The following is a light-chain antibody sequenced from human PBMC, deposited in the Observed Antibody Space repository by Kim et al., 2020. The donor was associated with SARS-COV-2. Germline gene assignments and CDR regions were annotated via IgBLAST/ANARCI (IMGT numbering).Light chain of an antibody. CDR1: QSVSSY. Sequence: LSPGERAPLACRASQSVSSYVAWYQQKPGQAPRLLIYDASNRATGIPARFSGSGSGTDFTLTISSLEPEDFAVYYCQQRSNWPRLTFGGGTKLEI. V-gene: IGKV3-11*01. J-gene: IGKJ4*01. CDR2: DAS. CDR3: QQRSNWPRLT.